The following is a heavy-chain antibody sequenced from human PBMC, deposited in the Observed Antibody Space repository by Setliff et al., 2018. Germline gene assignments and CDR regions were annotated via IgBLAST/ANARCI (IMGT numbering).Heavy chain of an antibody. CDR1: GGSVNSGYDN. CDR2: INRRGST. Sequence: TSETLSLTCTVSGGSVNSGYDNWNWLRQPAGKGLEWIGHINRRGSTNFTPSLKSRVTISLDTSKNQFSLKLNSMTTADTAVYYCARGRQNYYYMDVWGKGTTVTVSS. V-gene: IGHV4-61*10. CDR3: ARGRQNYYYMDV. J-gene: IGHJ6*03.